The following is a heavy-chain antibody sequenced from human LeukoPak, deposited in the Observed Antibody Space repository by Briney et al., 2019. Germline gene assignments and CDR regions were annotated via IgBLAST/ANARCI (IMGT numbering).Heavy chain of an antibody. V-gene: IGHV1-8*01. CDR2: MNPNSGNT. J-gene: IGHJ4*02. Sequence: ASVKVSCKASGYTFTSYDINWVRQATGQGLGWMGWMNPNSGNTGYAQKFQGRVTMTRNTSISTAYMELSSLRSEDTAVYYCAIVPAARATFDYWGQGTLVTVSS. CDR3: AIVPAARATFDY. D-gene: IGHD2-2*01. CDR1: GYTFTSYD.